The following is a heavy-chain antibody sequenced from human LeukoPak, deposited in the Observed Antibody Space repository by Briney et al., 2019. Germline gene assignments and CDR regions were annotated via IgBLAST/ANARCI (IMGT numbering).Heavy chain of an antibody. CDR1: GFTFSSYE. V-gene: IGHV3-7*01. Sequence: PGGSLRLSCAASGFTFSSYEMSWVRQAPGKGLEWVANIKQDGSEKYYVQSVKGRFTISRDNAKNSLYLQMNSLRAEDTAVYYCARDGYYYHSSGGYWGQGTLVTVSS. J-gene: IGHJ4*02. D-gene: IGHD3-22*01. CDR2: IKQDGSEK. CDR3: ARDGYYYHSSGGY.